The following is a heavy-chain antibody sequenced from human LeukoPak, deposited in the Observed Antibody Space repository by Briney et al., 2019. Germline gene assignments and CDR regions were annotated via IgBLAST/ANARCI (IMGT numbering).Heavy chain of an antibody. CDR2: IRYDGSNK. D-gene: IGHD1-7*01. Sequence: GSLRLSCAASGFTFSSYGMHWVRQAPGKGLEWVAFIRYDGSNKYYADSVKGRFTISRDNSKNTLYLQMNSLRAEDTAVYYCAKGAENWNYVDAFDIWGQGTMVTVSS. J-gene: IGHJ3*02. CDR1: GFTFSSYG. CDR3: AKGAENWNYVDAFDI. V-gene: IGHV3-30*02.